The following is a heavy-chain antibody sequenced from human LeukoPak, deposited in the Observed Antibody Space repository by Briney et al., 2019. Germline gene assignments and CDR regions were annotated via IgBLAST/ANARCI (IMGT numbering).Heavy chain of an antibody. D-gene: IGHD3-10*01. Sequence: KTSETLSLTCTVSGGSISSSSYNWGWIRQPPGKGLEWIGSFDNSGSTYYNPSLKSRVTISVDTSKNQFSLKLSSVTAADTAVYYCARDQVVRGVIGSNWFDPWGQGTLVTVSS. V-gene: IGHV4-39*07. CDR3: ARDQVVRGVIGSNWFDP. CDR1: GGSISSSSYN. J-gene: IGHJ5*02. CDR2: FDNSGST.